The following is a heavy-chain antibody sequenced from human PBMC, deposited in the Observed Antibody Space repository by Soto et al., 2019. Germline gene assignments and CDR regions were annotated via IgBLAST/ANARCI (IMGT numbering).Heavy chain of an antibody. V-gene: IGHV1-69*13. CDR3: VRDSGAKLSSS. J-gene: IGHJ4*02. CDR1: GGTFSSYR. Sequence: SVKVSCKASGGTFSSYRINWVRQAPGQGLGWGGGIVPIYRTADYAQKFQGRVTITADESARTSYMELRSLKSQDTAVYYCVRDSGAKLSSSWGQGTLVTVSS. CDR2: IVPIYRTA. D-gene: IGHD6-13*01.